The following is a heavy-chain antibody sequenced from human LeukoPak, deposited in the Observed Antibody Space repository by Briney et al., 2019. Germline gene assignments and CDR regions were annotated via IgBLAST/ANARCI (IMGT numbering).Heavy chain of an antibody. Sequence: PGGSLRLSCAASGFTFSSYAMHWVRQAPGKGLEWVAVISYDGSNKYYADSVKGRFTISRDNSKNTLYLQMNSLRAEDTAVYYCAREYCSSTSCYKGGDYSYFDYWGQGTLVTVSS. CDR3: AREYCSSTSCYKGGDYSYFDY. CDR1: GFTFSSYA. CDR2: ISYDGSNK. D-gene: IGHD2-2*02. V-gene: IGHV3-30-3*01. J-gene: IGHJ4*02.